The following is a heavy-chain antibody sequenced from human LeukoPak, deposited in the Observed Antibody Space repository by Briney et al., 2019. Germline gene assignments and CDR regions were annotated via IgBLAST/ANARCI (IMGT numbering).Heavy chain of an antibody. J-gene: IGHJ4*02. D-gene: IGHD2-2*01. V-gene: IGHV4-34*01. CDR2: INHSGST. Sequence: SETLSPTCAVHGGSLSGYYRRSIPKPPGHRPEWIEEINHSGSTNYHPSLKSRFTLSVDTSKNQFSLKLSSVTAADTAVYYCARADIVVVPAAAYFDYWGQGTLVTVSS. CDR3: ARADIVVVPAAAYFDY. CDR1: GGSLSGYY.